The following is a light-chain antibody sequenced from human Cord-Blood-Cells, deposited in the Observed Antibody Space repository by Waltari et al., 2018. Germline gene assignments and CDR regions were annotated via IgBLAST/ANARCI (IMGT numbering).Light chain of an antibody. V-gene: IGKV1-8*01. J-gene: IGKJ1*01. CDR2: AAS. CDR3: QQYYSYPRT. Sequence: AIRMTQSLSSVSASTGDRVTITCRASQGISSYLAWYQQKPGKAPKLLIYAASTLQSGVPSRFSGSGSGTDFTLTISCLQSEDFATYYCQQYYSYPRTFGPGTKVEIK. CDR1: QGISSY.